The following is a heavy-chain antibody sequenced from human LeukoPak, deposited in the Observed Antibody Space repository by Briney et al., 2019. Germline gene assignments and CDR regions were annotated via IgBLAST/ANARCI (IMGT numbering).Heavy chain of an antibody. CDR2: INPIDSDT. Sequence: GESLKISCRNSGYSFIGFWIGWVRQMPGEGLEWMGIINPIDSDTRYNPSFQGRVIFSVEKSTSTVYLQWSSLETSHTAMYYCARQRAPGLIDFWGQGTLVTVSS. V-gene: IGHV5-51*01. J-gene: IGHJ4*02. D-gene: IGHD1-14*01. CDR1: GYSFIGFW. CDR3: ARQRAPGLIDF.